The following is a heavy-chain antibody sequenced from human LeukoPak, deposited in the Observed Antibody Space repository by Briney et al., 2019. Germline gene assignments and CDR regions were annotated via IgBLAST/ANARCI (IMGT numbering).Heavy chain of an antibody. V-gene: IGHV3-7*01. J-gene: IGHJ3*01. CDR1: GFTFSGSW. CDR3: ARGKEFEN. D-gene: IGHD2/OR15-2a*01. CDR2: IKQDGSEV. Sequence: GGSLRLSCVVSGFTFSGSWMSWVRQAPGKGLEWVANIKQDGSEVHYVGSVKGRFIISRDNAQRSLYLQMNGLRVEDTAVYYCARGKEFENWGQGTLVTVSS.